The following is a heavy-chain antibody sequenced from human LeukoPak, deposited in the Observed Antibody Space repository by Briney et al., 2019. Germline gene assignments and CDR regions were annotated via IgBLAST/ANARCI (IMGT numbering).Heavy chain of an antibody. CDR3: AKEWTDGSSGWYAYDY. CDR1: GFXFSSYA. Sequence: PGGSLRLSCTASGFXFSSYAINWVRQAPGKGLEWVSGIGAGGTFTYYADSVKGRFTISRDNSKNTLYLQMNSLRAEDTAIYYCAKEWTDGSSGWYAYDYWGQGTLVTVSS. V-gene: IGHV3-23*01. J-gene: IGHJ4*01. CDR2: IGAGGTFT. D-gene: IGHD6-19*01.